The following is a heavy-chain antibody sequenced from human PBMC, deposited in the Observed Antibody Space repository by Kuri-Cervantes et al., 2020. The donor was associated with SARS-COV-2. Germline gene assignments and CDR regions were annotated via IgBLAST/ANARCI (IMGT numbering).Heavy chain of an antibody. V-gene: IGHV1-8*01. CDR1: GYTFTSYD. CDR3: ASLPGIAAAGGYGMDV. CDR2: MNPTSGNT. D-gene: IGHD6-13*01. J-gene: IGHJ6*02. Sequence: ASVKVSCKASGYTFTSYDVSGVRQATGQGLEWMGWMNPTSGNTGYAQKFQGRVTMTRNTSISTAYMELSSLRSEDTAVYYCASLPGIAAAGGYGMDVWGQGTTVTVSS.